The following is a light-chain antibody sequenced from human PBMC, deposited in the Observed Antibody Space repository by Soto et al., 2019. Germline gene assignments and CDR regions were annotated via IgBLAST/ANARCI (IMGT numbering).Light chain of an antibody. Sequence: DIQMTQSPSSLSASIGDRVTITCRASQSIASYLNWYQQRPGKAPKLLIYAASNLQSGVPSRFSGSGSGTDFTLTISSLQPEDFATYYCQQSYSTPITFGQGTRLEMK. CDR3: QQSYSTPIT. J-gene: IGKJ5*01. CDR1: QSIASY. CDR2: AAS. V-gene: IGKV1-39*01.